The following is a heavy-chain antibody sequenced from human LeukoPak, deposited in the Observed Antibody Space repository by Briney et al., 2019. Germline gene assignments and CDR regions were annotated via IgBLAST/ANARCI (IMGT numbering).Heavy chain of an antibody. D-gene: IGHD3-16*02. CDR2: SYQGA. J-gene: IGHJ6*02. V-gene: IGHV4-39*07. Sequence: LETLSLTCTVSGDSMTAGDCYWGWVRQPPGTGLQWIATSYQGASLKSRVTISLDTSKNQFSLRLTSVTAADTAVYYCARIYGLYQEAMDVWGPGITVTVSS. CDR1: GDSMTAGDCY. CDR3: ARIYGLYQEAMDV.